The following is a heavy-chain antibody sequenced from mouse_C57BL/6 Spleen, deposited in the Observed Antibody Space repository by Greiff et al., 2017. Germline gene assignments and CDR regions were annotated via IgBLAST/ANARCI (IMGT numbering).Heavy chain of an antibody. CDR2: IYPSDSET. V-gene: IGHV1-61*01. Sequence: QVQLQQPGAELVRPGSSVKLSCKASGYTFTSYWMDWVKQRPGQGLEWIGNIYPSDSETHYNQKFKVKATLTVDNSSSTAYMQLSSLTSENSAVYYCARREITTVAFDYWGQGTTLTVSS. CDR1: GYTFTSYW. D-gene: IGHD1-1*01. CDR3: ARREITTVAFDY. J-gene: IGHJ2*01.